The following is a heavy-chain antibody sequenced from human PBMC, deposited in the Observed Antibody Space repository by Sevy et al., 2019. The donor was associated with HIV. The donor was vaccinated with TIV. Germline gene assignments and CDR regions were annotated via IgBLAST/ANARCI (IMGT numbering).Heavy chain of an antibody. J-gene: IGHJ4*02. Sequence: SETLSLTCAVYGGSFSGYYWSWIRQPPGKGLEWIGEINNGGNSNYNPSPKSRVTISEDTSKSQFSLRLSSVTAADTAVYYCARGRGLYYFGQWGQGTLVTVSS. CDR1: GGSFSGYY. CDR2: INNGGNS. CDR3: ARGRGLYYFGQ. V-gene: IGHV4-34*01. D-gene: IGHD3-10*01.